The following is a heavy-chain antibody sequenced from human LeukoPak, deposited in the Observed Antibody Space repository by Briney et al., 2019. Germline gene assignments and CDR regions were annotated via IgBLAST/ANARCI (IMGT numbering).Heavy chain of an antibody. CDR2: MNPNSGNT. CDR3: ARVGGRSSSDYSYGMDV. J-gene: IGHJ6*02. V-gene: IGHV1-8*01. CDR1: GYTFTSYD. D-gene: IGHD6-6*01. Sequence: ASVKVSCKASGYTFTSYDINWVRQATGQGLEWMGWMNPNSGNTGYVQKFQGRVTMTSNTSISTAYMELSSLRPEDTAVYYCARVGGRSSSDYSYGMDVWGQGTTVTVSS.